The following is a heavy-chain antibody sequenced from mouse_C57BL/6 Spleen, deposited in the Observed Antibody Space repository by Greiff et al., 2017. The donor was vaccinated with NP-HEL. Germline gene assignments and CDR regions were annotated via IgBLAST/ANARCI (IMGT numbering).Heavy chain of an antibody. J-gene: IGHJ3*01. Sequence: VQLQQSGAELVRPGTSVKVSCKASGYAFTNYLIEWVKQRPGQGLEWIGVINPGSGGTNYNEKVKGKATLTADKSSSTAYLQLSSLTSEDSAVYFCARRGPGTPFSYWGQGTLVTVSA. CDR1: GYAFTNYL. CDR2: INPGSGGT. D-gene: IGHD4-1*01. V-gene: IGHV1-54*01. CDR3: ARRGPGTPFSY.